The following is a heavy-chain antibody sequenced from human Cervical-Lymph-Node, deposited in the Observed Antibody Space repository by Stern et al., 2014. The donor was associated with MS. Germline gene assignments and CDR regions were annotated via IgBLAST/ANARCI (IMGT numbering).Heavy chain of an antibody. CDR2: ISADSGNT. V-gene: IGHV1-18*01. D-gene: IGHD2-8*01. J-gene: IGHJ4*02. Sequence: DQLVESGTEVKKPGASVLVSCKASGYTFTTYGITWVRQAPGQGLEWMGWISADSGNTKYAQKFQDRVTMTRDTTTGTAYMEVRSLRSEDTAVYYCARDKMHAFDYGGQGTQVT. CDR3: ARDKMHAFDY. CDR1: GYTFTTYG.